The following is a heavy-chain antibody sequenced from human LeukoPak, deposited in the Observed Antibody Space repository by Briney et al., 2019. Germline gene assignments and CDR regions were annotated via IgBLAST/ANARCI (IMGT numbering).Heavy chain of an antibody. CDR1: GXMFNSYA. CDR2: IRGFGDIT. V-gene: IGHV3-23*01. D-gene: IGHD3-3*01. J-gene: IGHJ4*02. CDR3: ASGYDFWSGHYAGGGATN. Sequence: PGGSLRLSCAASGXMFNSYAMSWVRQAPGRGLEWISAIRGFGDITFYADSVRGGFPISRDNSKNTLYMQMDSLSPEDTAVYYCASGYDFWSGHYAGGGATNRGQGTLVTVSS.